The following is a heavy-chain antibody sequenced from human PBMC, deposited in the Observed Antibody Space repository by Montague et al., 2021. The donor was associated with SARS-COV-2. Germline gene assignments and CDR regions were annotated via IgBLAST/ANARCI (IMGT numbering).Heavy chain of an antibody. J-gene: IGHJ4*02. D-gene: IGHD6-19*01. CDR3: ATDRWAVAGRGVFDY. CDR1: GFTFDDYD. Sequence: SLRLSCADSGFTFDDYDMSWVRQAPGKGLEWVSGINWNGDTTIYADSVKGRFTISRDNAKNSLYLQMNSLRAEDTASYHCATDRWAVAGRGVFDYWGQGTLVTVSS. V-gene: IGHV3-20*01. CDR2: INWNGDTT.